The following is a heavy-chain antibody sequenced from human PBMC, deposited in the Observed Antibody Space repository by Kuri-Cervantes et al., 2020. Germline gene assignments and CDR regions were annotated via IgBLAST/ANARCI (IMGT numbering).Heavy chain of an antibody. D-gene: IGHD2-21*02. Sequence: GESLKISCAASGFTFSSYAMHWVRQAPGKGLEWVAVISYDGSNKYYADSVKSRFTISRDNSKNTLYLQMNSLRAEDTAVYYCAKEALAYCGGDCYSPLDYWGQGTLVTVSS. CDR2: ISYDGSNK. V-gene: IGHV3-30-3*01. CDR3: AKEALAYCGGDCYSPLDY. CDR1: GFTFSSYA. J-gene: IGHJ4*02.